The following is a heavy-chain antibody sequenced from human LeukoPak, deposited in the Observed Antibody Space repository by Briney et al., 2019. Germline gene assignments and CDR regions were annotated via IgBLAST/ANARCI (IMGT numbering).Heavy chain of an antibody. CDR1: GGSISSYY. Sequence: SETLSLTCTVSGGSISSYYWSWIRQPAGKGLEWIGRIYTSGSTNYNPSLKSRVTMSVDTSKNQFSLKLSSVTAADTAVYYCARDRQGSSSWYQVHYYYYYYMDVWGKGTRSPSP. D-gene: IGHD6-13*01. CDR3: ARDRQGSSSWYQVHYYYYYYMDV. V-gene: IGHV4-4*07. CDR2: IYTSGST. J-gene: IGHJ6*03.